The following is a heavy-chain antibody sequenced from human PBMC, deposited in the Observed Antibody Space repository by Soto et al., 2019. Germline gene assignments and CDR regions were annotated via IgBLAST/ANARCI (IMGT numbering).Heavy chain of an antibody. D-gene: IGHD3-10*01. CDR1: GGTFSSYT. Sequence: QVQLVQSGAEVKKPGSSVKVSCKASGGTFSSYTISWVRQAPGQGLEWMGRIIPILGIANYAQKFQGRVTITAHQSTSTSYREPSSLRSADTAGYDCARDEYYYGSGSFFTGWGQGTLVPVSS. J-gene: IGHJ4*02. CDR3: ARDEYYYGSGSFFTG. CDR2: IIPILGIA. V-gene: IGHV1-69*08.